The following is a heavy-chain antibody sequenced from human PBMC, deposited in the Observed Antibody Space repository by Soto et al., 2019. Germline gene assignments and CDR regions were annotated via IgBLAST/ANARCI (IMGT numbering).Heavy chain of an antibody. CDR2: VYPGDSET. CDR1: RNEDFGMYW. CDR3: ARHRRAIVATTEPLAI. Sequence: PRESPRLSCQASRNEDFGMYWIAWARQQYERGLEWIGFVYPGDSETRYSPSFQGRVTFAADESTRTAYLQGTGLKASDSATYYCARHRRAIVATTEPLAIWGQGTKGTV. J-gene: IGHJ3*01. D-gene: IGHD1-26*01. V-gene: IGHV5-51*01.